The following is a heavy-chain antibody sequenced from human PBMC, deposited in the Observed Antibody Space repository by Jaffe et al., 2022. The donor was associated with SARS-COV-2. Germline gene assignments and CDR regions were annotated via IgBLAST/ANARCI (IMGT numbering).Heavy chain of an antibody. CDR1: GFTFSSYG. CDR2: ISYDGSNK. V-gene: IGHV3-30*18. J-gene: IGHJ6*02. Sequence: QVQLVESGGGVVQPGRSLRLSCAASGFTFSSYGMHWVRQAPGKGLEWVAVISYDGSNKYYADSVKGRFTISRDNSKNTLYLQMNSLRAEDTAVYYCAKDRGAAAGPYYYYYGMDVWGQGTTVTVSS. D-gene: IGHD6-13*01. CDR3: AKDRGAAAGPYYYYYGMDV.